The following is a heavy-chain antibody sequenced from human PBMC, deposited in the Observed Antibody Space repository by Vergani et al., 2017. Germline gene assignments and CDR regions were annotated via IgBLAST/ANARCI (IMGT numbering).Heavy chain of an antibody. Sequence: QVQLVESGGGVVQPGRSLRLSSAASGFTFSSSAMHWVRPAPGKGLEWVAVISYDGSNKYYAASVKGRFTISRDNSKNTLYLQMNSLRAEDTAVYYCARERTPYSNSPYYYYGMDVWGQGTTVTVS. D-gene: IGHD4-11*01. CDR2: ISYDGSNK. CDR3: ARERTPYSNSPYYYYGMDV. V-gene: IGHV3-30*01. CDR1: GFTFSSSA. J-gene: IGHJ6*02.